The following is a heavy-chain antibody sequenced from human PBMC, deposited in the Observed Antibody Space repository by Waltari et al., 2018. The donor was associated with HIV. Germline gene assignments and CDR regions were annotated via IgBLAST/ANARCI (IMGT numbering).Heavy chain of an antibody. D-gene: IGHD1-20*01. CDR1: GYTFTGYY. CDR3: ARGIRLV. J-gene: IGHJ4*02. CDR2: INPNSGGT. Sequence: QVQLVQSGAAVKKPGAAVKVSCKASGYTFTGYYIHWVRQAPGQGLEWMGCINPNSGGTNYAQKFQDRVTMTRDTSTSTSYMELNRLRSDDTAVYYCARGIRLVWGQGTLVTVSS. V-gene: IGHV1-2*02.